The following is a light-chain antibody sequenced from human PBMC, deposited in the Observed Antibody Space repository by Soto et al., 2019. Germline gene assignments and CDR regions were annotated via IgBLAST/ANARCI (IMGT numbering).Light chain of an antibody. V-gene: IGKV3-20*01. J-gene: IGKJ4*01. CDR2: GAS. CDR1: QSVSSSY. CDR3: QQYHTWPIT. Sequence: EIVLTQSPGTLSLSPGERATLSCRASQSVSSSYLAWYQQKPGQAPRLLIYGASSRATGIPDRFSGSGSGTDFTLIISSLQSEDCAIYYCQQYHTWPITFGGGTKVEIK.